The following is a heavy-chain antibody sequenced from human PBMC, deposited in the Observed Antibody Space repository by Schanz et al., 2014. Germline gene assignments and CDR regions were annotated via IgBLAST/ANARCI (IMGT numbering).Heavy chain of an antibody. CDR2: ISGSGETT. V-gene: IGHV3-23*04. CDR1: GFTFDEYG. D-gene: IGHD1-20*01. J-gene: IGHJ6*02. Sequence: EVQLVESGGALVQPGRSLRLSCAASGFTFDEYGMHWVRQAPGKGLEWVSGISGSGETTYYADSVKGRFTISRDNSKNALYLQMNSLRAEDTAVYYCARRITGTHHNPYYHGMDVWGQGTTVTVSS. CDR3: ARRITGTHHNPYYHGMDV.